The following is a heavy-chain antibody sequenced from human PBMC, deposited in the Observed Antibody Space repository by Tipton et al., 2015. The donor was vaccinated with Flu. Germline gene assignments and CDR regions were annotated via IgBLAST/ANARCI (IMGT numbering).Heavy chain of an antibody. Sequence: GLVKPSETLSLTCTVFGGSIGSSTYYWGWIRQPPGKGLEYIGSVYYTGGTYFNPSLKSRVTVSIDTYKKQFSLKLNSVTAADTAVYYCARLSLSFNAFDIWGQGTTVIVSS. D-gene: IGHD2/OR15-2a*01. V-gene: IGHV4-39*07. CDR2: VYYTGGT. J-gene: IGHJ3*02. CDR3: ARLSLSFNAFDI. CDR1: GGSIGSSTYY.